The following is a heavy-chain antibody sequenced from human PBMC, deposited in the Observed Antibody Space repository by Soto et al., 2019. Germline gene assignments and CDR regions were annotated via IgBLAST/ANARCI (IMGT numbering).Heavy chain of an antibody. CDR1: GYTFTSYG. D-gene: IGHD3-16*01. Sequence: GVSVKVSCKASGYTFTSYGISWVRQAPGQGLAWMGWISAYNGNTNYTQKLQGRITMTTDTSTSTAYMELRSLRSDDTAVYYCAREPDPARITSVSPDAFDTWGQGTMVTVSS. J-gene: IGHJ3*02. CDR3: AREPDPARITSVSPDAFDT. V-gene: IGHV1-18*01. CDR2: ISAYNGNT.